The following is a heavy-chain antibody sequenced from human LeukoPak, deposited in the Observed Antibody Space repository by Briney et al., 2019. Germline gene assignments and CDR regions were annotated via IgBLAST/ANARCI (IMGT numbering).Heavy chain of an antibody. CDR2: IYDSGST. CDR1: GDSISSSSFY. J-gene: IGHJ4*02. CDR3: ARQSYSNYVALDY. V-gene: IGHV4-39*01. Sequence: SETLSLTCTVSGDSISSSSFYWGSIRQPPGKGLERIGSIYDSGSTYYNPSLKSRVTISVDTSKNQFSLKVSSVTAADTAVYYCARQSYSNYVALDYWGQGTLVPVSS. D-gene: IGHD4-11*01.